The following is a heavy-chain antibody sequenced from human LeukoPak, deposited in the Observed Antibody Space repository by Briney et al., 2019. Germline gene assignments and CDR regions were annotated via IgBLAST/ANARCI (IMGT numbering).Heavy chain of an antibody. CDR3: TTGSERVYDFDY. CDR1: GFTFSNAW. Sequence: PGGSLRLSCAASGFTFSNAWMSWVRQAPGKGLEWVGRIKSKTDGGTTDYAAPVKGRFTISRDDSKNTLYLQMNSLKTEDTAVYYCTTGSERVYDFDYWGQGTLVTVSS. V-gene: IGHV3-15*01. CDR2: IKSKTDGGTT. J-gene: IGHJ4*02. D-gene: IGHD3-10*01.